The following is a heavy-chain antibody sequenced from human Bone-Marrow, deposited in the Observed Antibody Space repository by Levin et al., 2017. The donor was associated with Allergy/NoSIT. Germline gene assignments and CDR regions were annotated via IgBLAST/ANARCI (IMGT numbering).Heavy chain of an antibody. CDR2: ISANSGHT. V-gene: IGHV1-18*01. Sequence: GASVKVSCKASGYTFVSYGISWVRQAPGQGLEWMGWISANSGHTNYTQKFQGRLTMTTDTSTSTAYMELRSLRSDDAGVYYCARDPATVTYFYYYGMDVWGQGTTVTVSS. D-gene: IGHD4-11*01. J-gene: IGHJ6*02. CDR1: GYTFVSYG. CDR3: ARDPATVTYFYYYGMDV.